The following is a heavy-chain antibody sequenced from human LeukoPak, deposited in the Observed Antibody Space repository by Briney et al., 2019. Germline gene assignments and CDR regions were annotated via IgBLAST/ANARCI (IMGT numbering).Heavy chain of an antibody. CDR1: GGSISSGSYY. CDR3: ASEAYYYDSSGYYKY. V-gene: IGHV4-61*02. Sequence: SQTLSLTCTVSGGSISSGSYYWSWIRQPAGKGLEWIGRIYTSGSTNYNPSLKSRVTISVDTSKNQFSLKLSSVTAADTAVYYCASEAYYYDSSGYYKYWGQGTLVTVSS. J-gene: IGHJ4*02. CDR2: IYTSGST. D-gene: IGHD3-22*01.